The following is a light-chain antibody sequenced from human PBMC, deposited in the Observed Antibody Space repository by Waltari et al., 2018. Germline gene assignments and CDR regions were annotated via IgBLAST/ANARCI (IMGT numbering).Light chain of an antibody. V-gene: IGKV4-1*01. J-gene: IGKJ4*01. Sequence: DIVMTQSPDALAVSLGERAAINCKSSQSVVFNSNNKNYIAWYQKKPGQPPKLLIYGASTRGAVVPDRFSVSGSETDFTLTISSLQPEDVAVYYCQQYHSVPFTFGGGTKVEIQ. CDR1: QSVVFNSNNKNY. CDR3: QQYHSVPFT. CDR2: GAS.